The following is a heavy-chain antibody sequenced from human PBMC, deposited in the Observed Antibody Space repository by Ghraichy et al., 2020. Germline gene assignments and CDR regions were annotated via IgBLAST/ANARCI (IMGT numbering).Heavy chain of an antibody. J-gene: IGHJ4*02. Sequence: SETLSLTCAVYGGSFSGYYWSWIRQPPGKGLEWIGEINHSGSTNYNPSLKSRVTISVDTSKNQFSLKLSSVTAADTAVYYCAREGSVGTPGIDYWGQGTLVTVSS. CDR2: INHSGST. CDR1: GGSFSGYY. V-gene: IGHV4-34*01. D-gene: IGHD3-10*01. CDR3: AREGSVGTPGIDY.